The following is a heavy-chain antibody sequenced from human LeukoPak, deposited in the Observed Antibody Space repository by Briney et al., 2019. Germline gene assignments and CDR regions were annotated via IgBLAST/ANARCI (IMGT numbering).Heavy chain of an antibody. CDR2: ISGSGGST. D-gene: IGHD5-12*01. CDR3: AKGPATTLVYFDY. J-gene: IGHJ4*02. CDR1: GFTFSSYV. Sequence: GGTLRLSCAASGFTFSSYVMSWVRQAPGKGLEWVSAISGSGGSTYYADSVKGRFTISRDNYKNTLYLQINSLRAEDTAVYYCAKGPATTLVYFDYWGQGTLVTVSS. V-gene: IGHV3-23*01.